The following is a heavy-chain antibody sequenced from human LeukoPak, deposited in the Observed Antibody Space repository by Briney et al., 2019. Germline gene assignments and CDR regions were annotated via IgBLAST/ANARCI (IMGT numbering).Heavy chain of an antibody. Sequence: ASVNVSCKASGYTFTGYYMHWVRQAPGQGLEWMGWINPNSGGTNYEQKFQGRVTMTRDTSISTAYMELRRLRSDDTAVYYCARHAEPDYYDSSYPFDYWGQGTLVTVSS. V-gene: IGHV1-2*02. CDR3: ARHAEPDYYDSSYPFDY. D-gene: IGHD3-22*01. CDR2: INPNSGGT. J-gene: IGHJ4*02. CDR1: GYTFTGYY.